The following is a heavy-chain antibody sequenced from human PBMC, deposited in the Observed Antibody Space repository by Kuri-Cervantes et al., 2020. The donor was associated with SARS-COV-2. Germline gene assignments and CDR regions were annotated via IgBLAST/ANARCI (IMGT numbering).Heavy chain of an antibody. Sequence: ASVKVSCKASGYTFTSYSMHWVRQAPGQGLEWMGIINPSGGSPSYAHYFQGRVTMTRDTSTSTVYMELSSLRSEDTAVYYCARDLHSISWYPGNHWGQGTLVTVSS. CDR3: ARDLHSISWYPGNH. J-gene: IGHJ5*02. V-gene: IGHV1-46*03. CDR1: GYTFTSYS. D-gene: IGHD6-13*01. CDR2: INPSGGSP.